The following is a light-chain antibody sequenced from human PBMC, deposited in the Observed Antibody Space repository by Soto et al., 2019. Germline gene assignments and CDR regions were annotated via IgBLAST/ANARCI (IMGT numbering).Light chain of an antibody. CDR2: EVT. CDR1: SSDIGGYNA. CDR3: NSFRVNHLDV. V-gene: IGLV2-14*01. J-gene: IGLJ1*01. Sequence: QSVLAQPASVSGSPGQTITISCTGTSSDIGGYNAVSWYQHHPGKAPKLIIYEVTHRPAGISDRFSASKSGNTASLTISGLQAEDEADYYCNSFRVNHLDVFGTGTKVTVL.